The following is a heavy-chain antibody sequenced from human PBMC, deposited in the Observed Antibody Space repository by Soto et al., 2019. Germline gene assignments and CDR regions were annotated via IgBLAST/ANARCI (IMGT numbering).Heavy chain of an antibody. CDR2: ISSTTNYI. J-gene: IGHJ4*02. CDR3: ARESEDLTSNFDY. Sequence: GGSLRLSCAASGFTFTRYSMNWVRQAPGKGLEWVSSISSTTNYIYYGDSMKGRFTISRDNAKNSLYLEMNSLRAEDTAVYYCARESEDLTSNFDYWGQGALVTVSS. CDR1: GFTFTRYS. V-gene: IGHV3-21*06.